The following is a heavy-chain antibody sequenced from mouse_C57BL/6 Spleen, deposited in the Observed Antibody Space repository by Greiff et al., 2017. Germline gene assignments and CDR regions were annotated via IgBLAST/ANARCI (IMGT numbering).Heavy chain of an antibody. Sequence: EVQLQQSGAELVRPGASVKLSCTASSFNIKDYYMHWVTQRPEQGLEWIGRIDPEDGDTEDATNFQGKATMTADTSSNTAYLQLSSLTSEDTAVYYCTTYSPGTYWYFDGWGTGTTVTVSS. V-gene: IGHV14-1*01. J-gene: IGHJ1*03. CDR2: IDPEDGDT. D-gene: IGHD4-1*01. CDR1: SFNIKDYY. CDR3: TTYSPGTYWYFDG.